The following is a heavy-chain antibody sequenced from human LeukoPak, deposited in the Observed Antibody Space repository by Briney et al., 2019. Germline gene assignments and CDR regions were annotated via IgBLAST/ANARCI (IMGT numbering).Heavy chain of an antibody. V-gene: IGHV4-4*08. D-gene: IGHD1-1*01. CDR2: ISSSGST. J-gene: IGHJ4*02. Sequence: SVTLSLTCTVSGGSISNYYWSWIRQSPGKGLEYIGYISSSGSTNYNPSLENRVIISRDMSRNQFSLELSSVTAADTALYFCARLIYNTFTNNWRFDSWGQGTLVIISS. CDR1: GGSISNYY. CDR3: ARLIYNTFTNNWRFDS.